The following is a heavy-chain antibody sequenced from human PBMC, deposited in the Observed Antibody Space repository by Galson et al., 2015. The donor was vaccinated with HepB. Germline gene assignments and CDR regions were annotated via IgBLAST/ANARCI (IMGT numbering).Heavy chain of an antibody. D-gene: IGHD2-15*01. V-gene: IGHV3-21*01. CDR2: ISSSSSYI. CDR3: ASQCSGGSCFDY. J-gene: IGHJ4*02. CDR1: GLTFSSYS. Sequence: SLRLSCAASGLTFSSYSMNWVRQAPGKGLEWVSSISSSSSYIYYADSVKGRFTISRDNAKNSLYLQMNSLRAEDTAVYYCASQCSGGSCFDYWGQGTLVTVSS.